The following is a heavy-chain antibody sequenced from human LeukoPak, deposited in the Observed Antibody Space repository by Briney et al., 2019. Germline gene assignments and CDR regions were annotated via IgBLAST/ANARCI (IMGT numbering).Heavy chain of an antibody. V-gene: IGHV5-51*01. J-gene: IGHJ1*01. D-gene: IGHD3-3*01. CDR3: ARHFGSPSPGVQH. Sequence: GESLKISCRTSGFSFTTYWIGWVRQMPGKGLGWMGIIYPGESVTRFSPSFEGQVTISDDKSIRTAYLQWNSLKASDTAVYYCARHFGSPSPGVQHWGQGTPVIVSS. CDR1: GFSFTTYW. CDR2: IYPGESVT.